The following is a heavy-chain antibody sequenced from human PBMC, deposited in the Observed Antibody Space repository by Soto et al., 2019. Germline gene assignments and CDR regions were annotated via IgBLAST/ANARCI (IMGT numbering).Heavy chain of an antibody. CDR2: FHYGGRT. Sequence: QVHLQESGPRLVSPSETLSLTCTVSGVSVTRTSFYWSWIRQATGKGLEWIGYFHYGGRTNYNPSIKIRVNISVDTDKNQFSHHLTSVTAADTALYFCVRDRAFSDAYDVWVQGSLVTVSS. CDR1: GVSVTRTSFY. CDR3: VRDRAFSDAYDV. V-gene: IGHV4-61*10. D-gene: IGHD3-16*01. J-gene: IGHJ4*02.